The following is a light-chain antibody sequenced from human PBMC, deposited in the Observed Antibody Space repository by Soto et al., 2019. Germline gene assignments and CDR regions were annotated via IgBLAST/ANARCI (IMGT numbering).Light chain of an antibody. J-gene: IGKJ1*01. CDR3: QQYGYSRT. CDR1: QTLSSRH. Sequence: VLTQSPCTLSFSPLERSTLSCRASQTLSSRHLAWYQQKPGQAPRLLIYGSSSRATDIPDRFSGSGSGTDFTLTISTLEPEDFAIYYCQQYGYSRTFGQGTKVDIK. CDR2: GSS. V-gene: IGKV3-20*01.